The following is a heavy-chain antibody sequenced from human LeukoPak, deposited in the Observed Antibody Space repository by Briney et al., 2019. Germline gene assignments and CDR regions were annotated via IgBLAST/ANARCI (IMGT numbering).Heavy chain of an antibody. CDR3: TTPRGVVVPAAMGAYYYYMDV. CDR1: GFTFSNAW. V-gene: IGHV3-15*01. J-gene: IGHJ6*03. Sequence: GGSLRLSCAASGFTFSNAWMSWVRQAPGKGLEWVGRIKSKTDDGTTDYAAPVKGRFTISRDDSKNTLYLQMNSLKTEDTAVYYCTTPRGVVVPAAMGAYYYYMDVWGKGTTVTVSS. CDR2: IKSKTDDGTT. D-gene: IGHD2-2*01.